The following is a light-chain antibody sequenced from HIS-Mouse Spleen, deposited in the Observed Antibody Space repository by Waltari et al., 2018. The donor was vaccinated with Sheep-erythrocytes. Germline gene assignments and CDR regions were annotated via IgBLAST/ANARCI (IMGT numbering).Light chain of an antibody. CDR1: SSDVGGYNY. CDR2: DVS. V-gene: IGLV2-14*03. CDR3: CSYAGSSTLV. J-gene: IGLJ2*01. Sequence: QSALTQPASVSGSPGQSITIPCTGTSSDVGGYNYVSWYQQHPGKAPKLMIYDVSNRPSGVSNRFSGSKSGNTASLTISGLQAEDEADYYCCSYAGSSTLVFGGGTKLTVL.